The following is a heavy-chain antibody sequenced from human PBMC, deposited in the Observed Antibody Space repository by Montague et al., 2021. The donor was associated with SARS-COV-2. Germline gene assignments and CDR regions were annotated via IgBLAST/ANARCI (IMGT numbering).Heavy chain of an antibody. Sequence: SLRLSCAASGFTFRSYGMSWVRQAPGKGLEWVSGITGSGGSTYYXDSVKGRFTISRDNSKNTLYLQMNSLRAEDTAVYYCAKGYYYDTSGYLHPFDYWGQGTLVTVSS. CDR1: GFTFRSYG. J-gene: IGHJ4*02. CDR3: AKGYYYDTSGYLHPFDY. CDR2: ITGSGGST. V-gene: IGHV3-23*01. D-gene: IGHD3-22*01.